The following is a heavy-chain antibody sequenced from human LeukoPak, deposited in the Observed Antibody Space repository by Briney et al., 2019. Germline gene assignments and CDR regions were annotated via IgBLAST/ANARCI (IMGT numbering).Heavy chain of an antibody. CDR2: ISGSGGST. CDR3: AKLGIVVVVAATTWFDP. CDR1: GFAFSSYA. V-gene: IGHV3-23*01. Sequence: GGSLRLSCAASGFAFSSYAMSWVRQAPGKGLEWVSAISGSGGSTYYADSVKGRFTISRDNSKNTLYLQMNSLRAEDTAVYYCAKLGIVVVVAATTWFDPWGQGTLVTVSS. J-gene: IGHJ5*02. D-gene: IGHD2-15*01.